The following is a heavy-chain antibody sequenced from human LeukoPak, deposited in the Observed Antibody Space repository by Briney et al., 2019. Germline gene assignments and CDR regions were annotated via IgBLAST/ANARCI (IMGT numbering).Heavy chain of an antibody. CDR3: ARAASSGGDYFDY. J-gene: IGHJ4*02. V-gene: IGHV4-39*07. Sequence: PSETLSLTCTVSGGSISSTSYYWGWIRQLPGKGLEWIGSIYYRGSTYYNPSLKSRVTISVDTSKNQFSLKLSSVTAADTAVYYCARAASSGGDYFDYWGQGTLVTVSS. CDR1: GGSISSTSYY. CDR2: IYYRGST. D-gene: IGHD1-1*01.